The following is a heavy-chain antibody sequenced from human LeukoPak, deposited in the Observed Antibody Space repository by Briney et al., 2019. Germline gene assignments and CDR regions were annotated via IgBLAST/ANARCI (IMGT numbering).Heavy chain of an antibody. J-gene: IGHJ4*02. CDR2: IKSKTDGGTT. CDR3: STSDFRGVIVIDY. CDR1: GFTFSNAW. V-gene: IGHV3-15*07. Sequence: PGGSLRLSCAASGFTFSNAWMNWVRQAPGKGLEWVGRIKSKTDGGTTDYAAPVKGRFTISRDDSKNMVYLQMNSLKTEDTAVYYCSTSDFRGVIVIDYWGQGTLVTVSS. D-gene: IGHD3-16*02.